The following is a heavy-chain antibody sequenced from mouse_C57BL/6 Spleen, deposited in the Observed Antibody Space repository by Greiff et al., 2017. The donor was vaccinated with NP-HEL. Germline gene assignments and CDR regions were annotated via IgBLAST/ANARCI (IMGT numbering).Heavy chain of an antibody. J-gene: IGHJ3*01. V-gene: IGHV5-16*01. CDR2: INFDGSST. CDR1: GFTFSDYY. CDR3: ARGGAWFAY. Sequence: EVQLVESEGGLVQPGSSMKLSCTASGFTFSDYYMAWVRQVPEKGLEWVANINFDGSSTYYLDSLKSRFIISRDNTKNILYLQMNSLKSEDTATYYCARGGAWFAYWGQGTLVTVSA.